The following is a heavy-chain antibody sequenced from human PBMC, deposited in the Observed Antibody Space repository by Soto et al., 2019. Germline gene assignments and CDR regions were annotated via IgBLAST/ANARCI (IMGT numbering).Heavy chain of an antibody. J-gene: IGHJ6*02. V-gene: IGHV4-38-2*02. CDR2: IYHSGGT. Sequence: SETLSLTCAVSGYSISSGYYWGWIRQPPGKGLEWIGSIYHSGGTYYNPSLKSRVTISVDTSKNQFSLKLSSVTAADTAVYYCARDRRGSYYYYGTDVRGQGTKVTVSS. CDR3: ARDRRGSYYYYGTDV. CDR1: GYSISSGYY.